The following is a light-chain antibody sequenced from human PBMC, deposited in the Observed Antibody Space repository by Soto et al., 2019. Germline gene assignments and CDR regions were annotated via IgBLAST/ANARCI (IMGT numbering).Light chain of an antibody. J-gene: IGKJ4*01. Sequence: DIQMTQSPSTLSAFVGDRITITCRANQDISVWLAWYQQKPGRAPNLLIYEASNLETGVPSRFNGSGSGTEFTLAIGGLQPDDLATYYCQQYSRSPLSFGRGTKVEIQ. CDR2: EAS. V-gene: IGKV1-5*03. CDR3: QQYSRSPLS. CDR1: QDISVW.